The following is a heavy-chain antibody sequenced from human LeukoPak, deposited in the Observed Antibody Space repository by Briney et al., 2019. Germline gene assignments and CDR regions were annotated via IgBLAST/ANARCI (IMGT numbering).Heavy chain of an antibody. V-gene: IGHV3-43*02. CDR1: GFTFDDYA. Sequence: GGSLRLSCAASGFTFDDYAMHWVRQAPGKGLGWVSLISGDGGSTYYADSVKGRFTISRDNSKNTLYLQMNSLRAEDTAVYYCAKVIFDYWGQGTLVTVSS. CDR3: AKVIFDY. J-gene: IGHJ4*02. CDR2: ISGDGGST.